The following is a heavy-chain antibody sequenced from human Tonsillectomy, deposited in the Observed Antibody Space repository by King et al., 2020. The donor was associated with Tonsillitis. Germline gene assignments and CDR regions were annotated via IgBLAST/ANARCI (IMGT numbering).Heavy chain of an antibody. J-gene: IGHJ6*02. Sequence: VQLVESGGGVVQPGRSLRLSCAASGFSFSNCGMHWVRQAPGKGLEWVTVISYDGSKKYYADSVKGRFTISRDNSENTLYLQMNSLGAEDTAVYYCAKDVSYDFWWGYFSDSYYYGMDVWGQGTTVTVSS. CDR3: AKDVSYDFWWGYFSDSYYYGMDV. CDR2: ISYDGSKK. CDR1: GFSFSNCG. V-gene: IGHV3-30*18. D-gene: IGHD3-3*01.